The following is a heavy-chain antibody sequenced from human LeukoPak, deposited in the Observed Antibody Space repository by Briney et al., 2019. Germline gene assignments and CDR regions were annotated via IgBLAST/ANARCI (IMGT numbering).Heavy chain of an antibody. CDR2: IIPIFGTA. D-gene: IGHD3-3*01. Sequence: SVKVSCKASGGTFSSYAISWVRQAPGQGLEWMGGIIPIFGTANYAQKFQGRVTITADESTSTAYKELSSLRSEDTAVYYCARAGRSGPNLNWGQGTLVTVSS. CDR1: GGTFSSYA. J-gene: IGHJ4*02. V-gene: IGHV1-69*13. CDR3: ARAGRSGPNLN.